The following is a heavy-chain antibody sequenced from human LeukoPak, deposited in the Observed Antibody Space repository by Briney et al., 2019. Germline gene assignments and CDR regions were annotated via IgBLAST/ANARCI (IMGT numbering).Heavy chain of an antibody. CDR2: INPNNGGT. CDR1: GYTFTDYY. J-gene: IGHJ4*02. V-gene: IGHV1-2*02. Sequence: ASVKVSCKASGYTFTDYYIHWVRQAPGQGLEWMGWINPNNGGTNYAQKFQGRVTMTRDTSISTAYMELSRLRSDDTAVYYWARDLYGSGSFPSDYWGQGTLVTVSS. CDR3: ARDLYGSGSFPSDY. D-gene: IGHD3-10*01.